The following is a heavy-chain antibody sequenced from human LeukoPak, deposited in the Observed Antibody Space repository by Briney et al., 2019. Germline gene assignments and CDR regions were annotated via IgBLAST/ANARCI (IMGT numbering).Heavy chain of an antibody. Sequence: GGSLRLSCAASGFTFSSYAMRWVRQAPGKGLEWVAVISYDGSNKYYAASVKGRFTISRDNSKNTLYLQMNSLRAEDTAVYYCARGMALPQAWGQGTLVTVSS. CDR3: ARGMALPQA. J-gene: IGHJ5*02. CDR1: GFTFSSYA. CDR2: ISYDGSNK. D-gene: IGHD5-24*01. V-gene: IGHV3-30-3*01.